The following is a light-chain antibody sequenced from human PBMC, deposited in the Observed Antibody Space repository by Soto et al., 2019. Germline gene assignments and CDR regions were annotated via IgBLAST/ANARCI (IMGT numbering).Light chain of an antibody. V-gene: IGLV1-40*01. Sequence: QSVLTQPPSVSGAPGQRVTIYCTGSSSNIGANYDVHWHQQLPGTAPKLLIYGNHNRPSGVPDRFSGSKSGTSASLAITGLQAEDEADYYCQCYDSSLRGVLFGGGTKLTVL. CDR3: QCYDSSLRGVL. J-gene: IGLJ2*01. CDR2: GNH. CDR1: SSNIGANYD.